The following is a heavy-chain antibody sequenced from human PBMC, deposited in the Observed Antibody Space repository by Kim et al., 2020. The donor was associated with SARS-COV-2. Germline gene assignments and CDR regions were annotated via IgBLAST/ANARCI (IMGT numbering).Heavy chain of an antibody. CDR2: IYYSGST. Sequence: SETLSLTCTVSGGSISSSSYYWGWIRQPPGKGLEWIGSIYYSGSTYYNPSLKSRVTISVDTSKNQFSLKLSSVTAADTAVYYCASLGAPYSSGWYDYWGQGTLVTVSS. V-gene: IGHV4-39*01. D-gene: IGHD6-19*01. CDR1: GGSISSSSYY. J-gene: IGHJ4*02. CDR3: ASLGAPYSSGWYDY.